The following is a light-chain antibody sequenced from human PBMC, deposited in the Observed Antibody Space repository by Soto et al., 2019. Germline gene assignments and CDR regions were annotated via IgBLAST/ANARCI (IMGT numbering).Light chain of an antibody. CDR2: DAS. J-gene: IGKJ1*01. V-gene: IGKV1-5*01. CDR1: QSISSW. Sequence: DIQMTQSPSTLSASVGDRVTITCRASQSISSWLAWYQQQPGKAPKLLIYDASSLESGVPSRFSGSGSGTEFNLTISSLQPDDFSTYYFQQWWTFGHGTKVEIK. CDR3: QQWWT.